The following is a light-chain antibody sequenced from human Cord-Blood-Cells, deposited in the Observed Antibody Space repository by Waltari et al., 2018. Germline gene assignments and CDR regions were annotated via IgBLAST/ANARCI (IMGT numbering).Light chain of an antibody. J-gene: IGKJ5*01. CDR2: AAS. V-gene: IGKV1-39*01. Sequence: DIQMTQSPSSLSASVGDRLTITCRASKRISSYLNWYQQKPGKAPKLLIYAASSWQSGVPSRFSGIGSGTDFTLTISSLQPEDFATYYCQQSYSTPITFGQVTRLEIK. CDR3: QQSYSTPIT. CDR1: KRISSY.